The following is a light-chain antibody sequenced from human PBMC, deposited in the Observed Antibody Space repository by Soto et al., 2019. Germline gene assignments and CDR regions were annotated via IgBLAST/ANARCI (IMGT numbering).Light chain of an antibody. CDR1: KLRDKD. Sequence: SYELTQPPSVSVSPGQTASITCSGDKLRDKDACCDQQKQGQSPVLVIYQDTKRPSGIPERFSGSNSGTTATLTISGTRARVGLDYYGQLWDSSTESELFAGGTKLTFL. CDR3: QLWDSSTESEL. J-gene: IGLJ2*01. V-gene: IGLV3-1*01. CDR2: QDT.